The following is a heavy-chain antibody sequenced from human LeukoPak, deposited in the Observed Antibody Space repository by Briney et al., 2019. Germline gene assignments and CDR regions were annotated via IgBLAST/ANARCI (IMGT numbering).Heavy chain of an antibody. CDR2: INHSGST. V-gene: IGHV4-34*08. CDR1: GFTFSSSA. Sequence: PGGSLRLSCAASGFTFSSSAMSWIRQPPGKGLEWIGEINHSGSTNYNPSLKSRVTISVDTSKNQFSLKLSSVTAADTAVYYCAITMVRGVIITGAFDIWGQGTMVTVSS. CDR3: AITMVRGVIITGAFDI. D-gene: IGHD3-10*01. J-gene: IGHJ3*02.